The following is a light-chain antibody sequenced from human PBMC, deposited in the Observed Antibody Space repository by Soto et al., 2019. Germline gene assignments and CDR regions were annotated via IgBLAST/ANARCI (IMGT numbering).Light chain of an antibody. V-gene: IGKV3-15*01. CDR1: ESVSSN. Sequence: VLTQSPETLSLSPEERATLYCSASESVSSNLAWYQQKPGQAPRLLIYGASTRATGIPARFSGSGSGTEFTLTISSLQSEDFAVYYCQQYNNWPPNTFGPGTRLEIK. J-gene: IGKJ5*01. CDR3: QQYNNWPPNT. CDR2: GAS.